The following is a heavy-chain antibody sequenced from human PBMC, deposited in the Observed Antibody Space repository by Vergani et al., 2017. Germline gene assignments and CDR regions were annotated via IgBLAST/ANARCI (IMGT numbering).Heavy chain of an antibody. CDR1: GYTFTSYY. Sequence: QVQLVQSGAEVKKPGASVKVSCKASGYTFTSYYMHWVRQAPGQGLEWMGIINPSGGSTSYAQKFQGRVTMTRDTSTSTVYMELSSLRSEDTAVYYCARGSRDGYNYFTRVGRAFDIWGQGTMVTVSS. CDR3: ARGSRDGYNYFTRVGRAFDI. V-gene: IGHV1-46*01. D-gene: IGHD5-24*01. CDR2: INPSGGST. J-gene: IGHJ3*02.